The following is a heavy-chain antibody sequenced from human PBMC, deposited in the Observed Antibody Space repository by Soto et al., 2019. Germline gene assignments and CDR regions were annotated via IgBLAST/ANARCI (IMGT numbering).Heavy chain of an antibody. Sequence: GGSLRLSCAASGFTFSSYSMNWVRQAPGKGLEWVSSISSSSYIYYADSVKGRFTISRDNAKNSLYLQMNSLRAEDTAVYYRARDNNWNDLAQFDYWGQGTLVTVSS. CDR2: ISSSSYI. CDR1: GFTFSSYS. CDR3: ARDNNWNDLAQFDY. V-gene: IGHV3-21*01. D-gene: IGHD1-1*01. J-gene: IGHJ4*02.